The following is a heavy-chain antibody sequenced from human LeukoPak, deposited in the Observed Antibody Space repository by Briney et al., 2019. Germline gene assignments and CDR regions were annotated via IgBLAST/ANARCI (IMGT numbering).Heavy chain of an antibody. V-gene: IGHV3-23*01. CDR3: AKGGVVVVPAAIFTYYFDY. J-gene: IGHJ4*02. D-gene: IGHD2-2*01. CDR2: ISGSGGST. CDR1: GFTFSSYA. Sequence: GGSLRLSCAASGFTFSSYAMSWVRQAPGKGLEWVSAISGSGGSTYYADSVKGRFTISRDNSKNTLYLQTNSLRAEDTAVYYCAKGGVVVVPAAIFTYYFDYWGQGTLVTVSS.